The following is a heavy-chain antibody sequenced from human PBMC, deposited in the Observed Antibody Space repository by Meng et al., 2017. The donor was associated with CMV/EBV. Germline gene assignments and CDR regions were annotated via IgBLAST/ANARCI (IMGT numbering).Heavy chain of an antibody. V-gene: IGHV1-2*02. D-gene: IGHD6-19*01. Sequence: ASVKVSCKASGYTFTGYYMHWVRQAPGQWLEWMGWINPNSGGTNYAQKFQGRVTMTRDTSISTAYMELSRLRSDDTAVYYGARGGAGRGWFDPWGQGTLVTVSS. CDR1: GYTFTGYY. CDR2: INPNSGGT. CDR3: ARGGAGRGWFDP. J-gene: IGHJ5*02.